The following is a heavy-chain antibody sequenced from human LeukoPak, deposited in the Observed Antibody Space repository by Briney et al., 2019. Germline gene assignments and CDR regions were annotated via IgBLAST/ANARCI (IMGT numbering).Heavy chain of an antibody. CDR1: GFTFSSYW. D-gene: IGHD3-22*01. J-gene: IGHJ4*02. V-gene: IGHV3-7*01. CDR2: IKQDGSEK. Sequence: GGSLRLSCAASGFTFSSYWMSWVRQAPGKGLEWVANIKQDGSEKYYVDSVKGRFTISRDNAKNSLYLQMNSLRAEDTAVYYCARVKGEYYDSSGYYFDYWGQGTLVTVSS. CDR3: ARVKGEYYDSSGYYFDY.